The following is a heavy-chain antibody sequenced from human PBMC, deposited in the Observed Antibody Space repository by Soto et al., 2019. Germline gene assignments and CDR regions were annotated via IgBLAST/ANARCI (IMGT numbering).Heavy chain of an antibody. V-gene: IGHV3-23*01. CDR3: AKIEDDSSGYSSAGFFDY. Sequence: PGGSLRLPCAASGFTFSSYAMSWFRQAPGKGLEWVSAISGSGGSTYYADSVKGRFTISRDNSKSTLYLQMNSLRAEDTAVYYCAKIEDDSSGYSSAGFFDYWGQGTLVTVSS. D-gene: IGHD3-22*01. J-gene: IGHJ4*02. CDR1: GFTFSSYA. CDR2: ISGSGGST.